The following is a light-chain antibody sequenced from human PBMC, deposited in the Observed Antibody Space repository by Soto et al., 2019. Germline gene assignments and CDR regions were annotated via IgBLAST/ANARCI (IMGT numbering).Light chain of an antibody. CDR2: DAS. CDR3: QQYNSWPQK. Sequence: EVVMTHFPATLSVSPGERATLSCRASQSVNIYLAWYQQKPGQAPRLLIYDASTRATGIPARFSGSGSGTEFTLTISSLQSEDFGVYYCQQYNSWPQKFGQGTKVDIK. J-gene: IGKJ1*01. V-gene: IGKV3-15*01. CDR1: QSVNIY.